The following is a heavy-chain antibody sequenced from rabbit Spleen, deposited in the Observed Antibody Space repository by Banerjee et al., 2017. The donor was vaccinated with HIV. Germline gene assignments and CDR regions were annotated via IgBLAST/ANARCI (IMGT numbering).Heavy chain of an antibody. Sequence: QEQLVESGGGLVKPEGSLTLTCKASGFSFDSGYDMCWVRQAPGKGLEWIACINTATGKGVYASWAKGRFTISKTSSTTVTLQMTSLTAADTATYFCARDSYGGTGYYIGTDLWGQGTLVTVS. J-gene: IGHJ6*01. D-gene: IGHD8-1*01. CDR3: ARDSYGGTGYYIGTDL. V-gene: IGHV1S45*01. CDR2: INTATGKG. CDR1: GFSFDSGYD.